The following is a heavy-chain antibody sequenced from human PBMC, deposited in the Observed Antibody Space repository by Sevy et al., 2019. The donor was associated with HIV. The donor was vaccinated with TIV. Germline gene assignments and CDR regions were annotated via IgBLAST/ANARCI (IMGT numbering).Heavy chain of an antibody. CDR3: AGENAWGRGYS. CDR2: IYYNDHI. V-gene: IGHV4-59*08. D-gene: IGHD1-26*01. J-gene: IGHJ4*02. CDR1: GGSITSLY. Sequence: SETLSLTCTVSGGSITSLYWNWIRQPPGKGLEWSANIYYNDHINYNPSLKSRVTLSLDTSKNQFSLRLSSVTAADTAMYYCAGENAWGRGYSWGQGTLVTVSS.